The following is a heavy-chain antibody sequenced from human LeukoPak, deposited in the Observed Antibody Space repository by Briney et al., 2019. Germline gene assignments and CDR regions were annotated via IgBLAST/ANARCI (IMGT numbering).Heavy chain of an antibody. V-gene: IGHV4-31*03. D-gene: IGHD2-2*01. J-gene: IGHJ3*02. CDR3: ARDPGYCRSTTCYGGAFDI. CDR1: GGSISNVGYY. CDR2: IYYSGST. Sequence: SQTLSLICTVSGGSISNVGYYWSWIRQHPGKGLEWIGYIYYSGSTYYNPSLISRVTISVDTSQNQFSLKLSSVTAADTAVYYCARDPGYCRSTTCYGGAFDIWGQGTMVTVSS.